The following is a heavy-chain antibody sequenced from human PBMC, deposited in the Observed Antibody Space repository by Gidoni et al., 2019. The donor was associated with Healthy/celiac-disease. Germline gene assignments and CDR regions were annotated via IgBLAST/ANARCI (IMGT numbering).Heavy chain of an antibody. J-gene: IGHJ4*02. V-gene: IGHV3-23*01. CDR3: AKGGICSGGSCYSLYYFDY. D-gene: IGHD2-15*01. CDR2: ISGSGGST. Sequence: EVQLLESGGGLVQPGGSLRLSCAASGFTFSSYAMSWVRQAPGKGLEWVSAISGSGGSTYYADSVKGRFTISRDNSKNTLYLQMNSLRAEDTAVYYCAKGGICSGGSCYSLYYFDYWGQGTLVTVSS. CDR1: GFTFSSYA.